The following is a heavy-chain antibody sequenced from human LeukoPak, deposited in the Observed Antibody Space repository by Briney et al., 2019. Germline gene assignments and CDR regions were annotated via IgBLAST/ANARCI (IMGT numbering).Heavy chain of an antibody. CDR2: INPSGGST. V-gene: IGHV1-46*01. Sequence: ASVKLSCKASGYTFTSYYMHWVRQAPGQGLEWMGIINPSGGSTSYAQKFQGRVTMTRDMSTSTVYMELSSLRSEDTAVYYCTAAAGTGWFDPWGQGTLVTVSS. D-gene: IGHD6-13*01. J-gene: IGHJ5*02. CDR3: TAAAGTGWFDP. CDR1: GYTFTSYY.